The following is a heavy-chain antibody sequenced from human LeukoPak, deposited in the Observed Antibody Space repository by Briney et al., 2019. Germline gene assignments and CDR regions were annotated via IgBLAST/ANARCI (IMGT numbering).Heavy chain of an antibody. CDR2: IYYSGST. CDR1: GGSIGGFF. V-gene: IGHV4-59*01. J-gene: IGHJ2*01. CDR3: ARGVRVFVFIDYNWYFDL. D-gene: IGHD3-10*01. Sequence: SETLSLTCTVSGGSIGGFFWSWVRQPPGKGLEWIGHIYYSGSTNYNPSLRSRVTISLDMSKSQFSLNLTSVTAADTAVYYCARGVRVFVFIDYNWYFDLWGRGTLVTVSS.